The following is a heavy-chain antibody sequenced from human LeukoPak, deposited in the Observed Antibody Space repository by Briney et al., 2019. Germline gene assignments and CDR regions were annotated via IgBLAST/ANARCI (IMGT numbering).Heavy chain of an antibody. J-gene: IGHJ4*02. CDR1: GFTFSSYA. Sequence: GGSLRLSCSASGFTFSSYAMHWVRQAPGKGLEYVSAISSSGGSTYYADSVKGRFTISRDNSKNTLYLQMSSLRAEDTAVYYCVKMGMGATRAFDYWGQGTLVTVSS. CDR2: ISSSGGST. V-gene: IGHV3-64D*06. CDR3: VKMGMGATRAFDY. D-gene: IGHD1-26*01.